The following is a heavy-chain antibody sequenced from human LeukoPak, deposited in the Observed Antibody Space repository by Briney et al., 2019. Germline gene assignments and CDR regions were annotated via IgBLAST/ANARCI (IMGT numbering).Heavy chain of an antibody. V-gene: IGHV3-48*04. CDR1: GFTFSSYS. CDR2: ISSSSSTI. J-gene: IGHJ4*02. D-gene: IGHD1-26*01. Sequence: TGGALRLSCAASGFTFSSYSMNWVRQAPGKGLEWVSYISSSSSTIYYADSVKGRFTISRDNAKNSLYLQMNSLRAEDTAVYYCARSRDTWWELIDYWGQGTLVTVSS. CDR3: ARSRDTWWELIDY.